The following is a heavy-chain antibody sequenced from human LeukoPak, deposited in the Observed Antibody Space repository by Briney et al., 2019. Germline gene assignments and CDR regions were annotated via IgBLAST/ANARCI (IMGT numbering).Heavy chain of an antibody. Sequence: GGSLRLSCAASGFTFSSNGMNWVRQAPGKGLEWVSVIYSGGRIYYADSVKGRFTISRHNSENTLYLQMNSLRAEDTAVYYCARGVFWSGYYTGLYWGQGTLVTVSP. V-gene: IGHV3-53*04. CDR1: GFTFSSNG. D-gene: IGHD3-3*01. CDR3: ARGVFWSGYYTGLY. J-gene: IGHJ4*02. CDR2: IYSGGRI.